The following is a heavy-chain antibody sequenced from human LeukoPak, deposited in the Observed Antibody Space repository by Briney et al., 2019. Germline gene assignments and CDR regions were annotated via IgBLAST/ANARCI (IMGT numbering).Heavy chain of an antibody. D-gene: IGHD3-10*01. Sequence: SETLSLTCAVSGGSTSSNNWWGWVRQPPGKGLEWIGEIYHSGSPNYNPSLKSRVTISVDKSRNHFSLNLSSVTAADTAVYYCARSQNYYGSGDYWSQGTLVTVSS. CDR2: IYHSGSP. V-gene: IGHV4-4*02. CDR3: ARSQNYYGSGDY. J-gene: IGHJ4*02. CDR1: GGSTSSNNW.